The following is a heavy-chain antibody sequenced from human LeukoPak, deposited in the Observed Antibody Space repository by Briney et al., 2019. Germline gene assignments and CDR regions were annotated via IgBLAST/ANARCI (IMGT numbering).Heavy chain of an antibody. V-gene: IGHV4-39*01. J-gene: IGHJ4*02. Sequence: PSETLSLTCAVSGGSISSNNYYWLWIRQPPGQGLEWIGTIYYSGTTYYNSSLKSRVTISIDTSKNQFSLKLSSVTAADTAVYYCARMLYEYYCDSSGYLDYWGQGTLVTVSS. CDR1: GGSISSNNYY. CDR2: IYYSGTT. D-gene: IGHD3-22*01. CDR3: ARMLYEYYCDSSGYLDY.